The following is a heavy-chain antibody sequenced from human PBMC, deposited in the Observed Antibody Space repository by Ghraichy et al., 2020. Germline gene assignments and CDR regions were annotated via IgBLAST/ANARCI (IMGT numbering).Heavy chain of an antibody. CDR1: GGSFSGYY. CDR2: INHSGST. D-gene: IGHD3-22*01. Sequence: SETLSLTCAVYGGSFSGYYWSWIRQPPGKGLEWIGEINHSGSTNYNPSLKSRVTISVDTSKNQFSLKLSSVTAADTAVYYCARPPYYYDSSGYNYGMDVWGQGTTVTVSS. V-gene: IGHV4-34*01. CDR3: ARPPYYYDSSGYNYGMDV. J-gene: IGHJ6*02.